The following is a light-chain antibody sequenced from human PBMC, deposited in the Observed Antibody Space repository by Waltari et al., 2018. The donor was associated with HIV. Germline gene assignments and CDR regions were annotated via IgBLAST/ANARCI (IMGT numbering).Light chain of an antibody. J-gene: IGKJ2*01. V-gene: IGKV3-20*01. Sequence: EIVLTQSPGTLSLSPGERATLSCRASQSVSSSYLAWYQQKPGQAPSLLIYGASSRATGIPDRVSGSGSGTDFTLTISRLEPEDSAVYYCQQYGSSPYTFGQGTKLEIK. CDR2: GAS. CDR1: QSVSSSY. CDR3: QQYGSSPYT.